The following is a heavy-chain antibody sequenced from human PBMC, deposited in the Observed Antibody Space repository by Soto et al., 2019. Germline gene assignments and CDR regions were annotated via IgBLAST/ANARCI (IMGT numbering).Heavy chain of an antibody. J-gene: IGHJ6*02. D-gene: IGHD3-3*01. V-gene: IGHV3-23*01. CDR1: GFNFRSNT. CDR2: ISSSGGAT. Sequence: QPGGSLRLSCAASGFNFRSNTMSWVRQTPGKGLEWVSSISSSGGATYFADSVRGRFTISRDSSKSTLYLQMNSLRAEDTAVYYCAKDNYDFWTGRTDGLDAWGQGTTVTVSS. CDR3: AKDNYDFWTGRTDGLDA.